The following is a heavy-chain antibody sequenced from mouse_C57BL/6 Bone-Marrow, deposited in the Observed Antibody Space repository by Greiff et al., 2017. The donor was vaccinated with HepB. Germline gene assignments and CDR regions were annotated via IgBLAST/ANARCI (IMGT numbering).Heavy chain of an antibody. CDR1: GYTFTSYW. Sequence: VQLQESGTELVKPGASVKLSCKASGYTFTSYWMHWVKQRPGQGLEWIGNINPSNGGTNYNEKFKSKATLTVDKSSSTAYMQLSSLTSEDSAVYYCARKGGLRRNAMDYWGQGTSVTVSS. CDR3: ARKGGLRRNAMDY. CDR2: INPSNGGT. J-gene: IGHJ4*01. D-gene: IGHD2-4*01. V-gene: IGHV1-53*01.